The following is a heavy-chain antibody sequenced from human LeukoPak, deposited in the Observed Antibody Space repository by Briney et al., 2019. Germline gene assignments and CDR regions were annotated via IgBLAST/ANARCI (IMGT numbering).Heavy chain of an antibody. CDR2: ISSNGGST. CDR3: VQARYY. CDR1: GFTFSSYA. V-gene: IGHV3-64D*06. J-gene: IGHJ4*02. Sequence: GGSLRLSCSASGFTFSSYAMHWVRQAPGKGLEYASAISSNGGSTYYADSVKGRFTISRDNSKNTLYLQMSSLRVEDTAVYYCVQARYYWGQGTLVTVSS.